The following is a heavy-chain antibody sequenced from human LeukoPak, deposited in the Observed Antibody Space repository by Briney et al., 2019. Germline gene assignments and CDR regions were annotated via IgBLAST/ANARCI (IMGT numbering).Heavy chain of an antibody. J-gene: IGHJ6*03. CDR3: ARDSRVRGLHYYYMDV. V-gene: IGHV3-64*01. Sequence: GGSLRLSCVASGFTFSSYATHWVRQAPGKGLEYVSAISSNGGSTYYANSVKGRFTISRDNSKNTLYLQMGSLRAEDMAVYYCARDSRVRGLHYYYMDVWGKGTTVTVSS. D-gene: IGHD2-8*01. CDR1: GFTFSSYA. CDR2: ISSNGGST.